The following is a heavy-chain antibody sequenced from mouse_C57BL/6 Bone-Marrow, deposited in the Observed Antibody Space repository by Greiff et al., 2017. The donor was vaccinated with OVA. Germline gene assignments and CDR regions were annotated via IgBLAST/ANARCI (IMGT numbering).Heavy chain of an antibody. CDR3: ARHGILRYQWYFDV. CDR2: ISNLAYSI. J-gene: IGHJ1*03. D-gene: IGHD1-1*01. CDR1: GFTFSDYG. Sequence: EVMLVESGGGLVQPGGSLKLSCAASGFTFSDYGMAWVRQAPRKGPEWVAFISNLAYSIYYADTVTGRFTISRENAKNTLYLEMRSLRSEDTAMYYCARHGILRYQWYFDVWGTGTTVTVSS. V-gene: IGHV5-15*01.